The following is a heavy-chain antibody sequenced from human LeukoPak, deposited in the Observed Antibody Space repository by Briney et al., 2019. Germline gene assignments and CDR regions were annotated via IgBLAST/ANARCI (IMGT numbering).Heavy chain of an antibody. CDR2: CNSDGSGT. J-gene: IGHJ3*02. V-gene: IGHV3-74*01. D-gene: IGHD3-16*01. CDR1: GFTFSSNW. CDR3: ATSSVWGGAFNI. Sequence: GGSLRPSCAASGFTFSSNWMYWVRQAPRKGLMWVSRCNSDGSGTTYVDSVKGRFTVSRDSAKNTLYLQMSSLRAEDTAVYYCATSSVWGGAFNIWGQGTMVTVSS.